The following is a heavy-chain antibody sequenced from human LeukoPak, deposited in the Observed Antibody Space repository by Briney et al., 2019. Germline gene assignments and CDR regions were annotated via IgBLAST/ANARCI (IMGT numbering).Heavy chain of an antibody. CDR3: AKDRGRGSIVVAATTIDY. D-gene: IGHD2-2*01. V-gene: IGHV3-23*01. J-gene: IGHJ4*02. CDR1: GFTFNSYA. CDR2: ISGSGGST. Sequence: PGGSLRLSCAASGFTFNSYAMSWVRQAPGKGLEGVSAISGSGGSTYYADSVKGRFTISRDNSKNTLYMQMNSLRAEDTAVYYCAKDRGRGSIVVAATTIDYWGQGTLVTVSS.